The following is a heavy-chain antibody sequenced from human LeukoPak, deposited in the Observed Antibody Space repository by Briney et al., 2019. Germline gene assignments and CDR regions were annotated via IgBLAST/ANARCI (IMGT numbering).Heavy chain of an antibody. J-gene: IGHJ4*02. V-gene: IGHV3-74*01. CDR2: IKSDGSSA. CDR3: ARDLRTPSDTNIAIDY. CDR1: GFTFSSYW. D-gene: IGHD4-23*01. Sequence: GGSLRLSCAASGFTFSSYWMHWGRQAPGMGLVWVSRIKSDGSSASYADSVKGRFTISRDNSKNTLYRQMNSLRAEDTAVYYCARDLRTPSDTNIAIDYWGQGTLITVSS.